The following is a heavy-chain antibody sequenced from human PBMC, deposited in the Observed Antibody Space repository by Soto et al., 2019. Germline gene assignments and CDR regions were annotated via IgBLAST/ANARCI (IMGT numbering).Heavy chain of an antibody. CDR1: GGSISSYY. V-gene: IGHV4-59*08. CDR3: ARQPGDGWFDP. CDR2: IYYSGST. J-gene: IGHJ5*02. Sequence: QVQLQESGPGLVKPSETLSLTCTVSGGSISSYYWSWIRQPPGKGLEWIGYIYYSGSTNYNPSLKSRVTISVDTSKNQFSLKLSSVTAADTAVYYCARQPGDGWFDPWGQGTLVTVSS. D-gene: IGHD7-27*01.